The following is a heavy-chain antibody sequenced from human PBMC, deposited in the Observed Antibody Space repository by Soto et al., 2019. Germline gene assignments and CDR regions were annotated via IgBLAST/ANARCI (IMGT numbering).Heavy chain of an antibody. CDR3: ATQFHHCGGDCYRGPYFGMDV. J-gene: IGHJ6*02. D-gene: IGHD2-21*02. V-gene: IGHV1-2*02. CDR1: GYTFTGYY. Sequence: QVQLVQSGSEVKEPGASMKVSCKASGYTFTGYYVLWVRQAPGQGPECMGWINPYTGGTNYAQKFQGRVTMTRDTSISTAYMELSKLISDDTAVYYCATQFHHCGGDCYRGPYFGMDVWGQGTTVTVSS. CDR2: INPYTGGT.